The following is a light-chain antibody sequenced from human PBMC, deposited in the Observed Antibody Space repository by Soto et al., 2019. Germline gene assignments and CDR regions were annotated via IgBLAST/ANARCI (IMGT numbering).Light chain of an antibody. CDR1: QSFSSN. V-gene: IGKV3-15*01. CDR2: GAS. Sequence: IVMTQSPATLSLSPGERAILSCRASQSFSSNLAWYQQKPGQSPRLIIYGASTRATGIPASFSGSGSGTEFTLTISSLQSEDFAVYYCQQYNNWPLTFGGGTKVDIK. CDR3: QQYNNWPLT. J-gene: IGKJ4*01.